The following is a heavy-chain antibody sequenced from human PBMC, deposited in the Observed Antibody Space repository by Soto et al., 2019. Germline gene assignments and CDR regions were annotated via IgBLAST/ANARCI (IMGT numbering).Heavy chain of an antibody. V-gene: IGHV3-30*18. Sequence: QVQLVESGGGVVQPGRSLRLSCAASGFTFSNYGMHWVRQAPGKGLEWVAVISYDGSNKYYADSVKGRFTISRDNSKNTLYLQMNSLRAEDTAVYYCAKGGGYTRGGMDVWGQGTTVTVSS. CDR2: ISYDGSNK. J-gene: IGHJ6*02. CDR1: GFTFSNYG. CDR3: AKGGGYTRGGMDV. D-gene: IGHD5-18*01.